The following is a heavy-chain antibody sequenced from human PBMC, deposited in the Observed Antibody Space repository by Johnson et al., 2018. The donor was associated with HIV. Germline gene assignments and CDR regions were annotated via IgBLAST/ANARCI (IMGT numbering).Heavy chain of an antibody. CDR2: IRYDGNSK. CDR3: ARGGKRVMAAFDI. D-gene: IGHD3-16*01. J-gene: IGHJ3*02. V-gene: IGHV3-30*02. Sequence: QVQLVESGGGVVQPGGSLRLSCAASGFTFSSYGMHWVRQAPGKGLEWVAFIRYDGNSKYYADSVKGRFSVSRDNSKNTLYLQMNSLRAEDTAVYYCARGGKRVMAAFDIWGQGTMVTVAS. CDR1: GFTFSSYG.